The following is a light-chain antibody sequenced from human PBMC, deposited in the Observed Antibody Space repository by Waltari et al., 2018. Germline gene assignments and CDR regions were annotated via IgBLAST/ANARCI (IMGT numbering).Light chain of an antibody. CDR1: SSDLGRYHL. V-gene: IGLV2-23*02. Sequence: QSALTQPASVSGSPGQSITISCTGLSSDLGRYHLVSWFQHHPHKAPKPLIYEVSRRPSEVSNRFSGSASGNTAYLTISGLQAEDEADYYCCSSPESSTSWVFGGGTKLTVL. J-gene: IGLJ3*02. CDR3: CSSPESSTSWV. CDR2: EVS.